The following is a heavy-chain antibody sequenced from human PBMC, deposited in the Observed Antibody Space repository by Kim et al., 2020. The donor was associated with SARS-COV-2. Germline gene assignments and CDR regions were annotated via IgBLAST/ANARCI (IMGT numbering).Heavy chain of an antibody. V-gene: IGHV3-48*03. D-gene: IGHD1-20*01. CDR3: ARGPRVNWKLAY. CDR2: ISSSGSTI. J-gene: IGHJ4*02. Sequence: GGSLRLSCTASGFTFSSYEMNWVRQAPGKGLEWVSYISSSGSTIYNADSVKGRFTISRDNAKDSLYLQMKNLRGEDTGVYYCARGPRVNWKLAYWGQGNL. CDR1: GFTFSSYE.